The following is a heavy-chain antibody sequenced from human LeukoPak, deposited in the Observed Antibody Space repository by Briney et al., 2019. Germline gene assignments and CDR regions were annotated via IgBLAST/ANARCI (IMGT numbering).Heavy chain of an antibody. CDR1: RFTFSDYY. CDR2: ISSSGSTI. J-gene: IGHJ6*03. V-gene: IGHV3-11*01. Sequence: GGSLRLSCAASRFTFSDYYMSWIRQAPGKGLEWVSYISSSGSTIYYADSVKGRFTISRDNAKNSLYLQMNSLRAEDTAVYYCAKERRGFYMDAWGTGTTVTISS. CDR3: AKERRGFYMDA.